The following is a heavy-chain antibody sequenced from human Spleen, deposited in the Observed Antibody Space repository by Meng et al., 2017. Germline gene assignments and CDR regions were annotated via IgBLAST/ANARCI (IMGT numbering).Heavy chain of an antibody. V-gene: IGHV3-33*06. J-gene: IGHJ4*02. D-gene: IGHD2-15*01. CDR3: AKDGGNIVVVVAAEEYYFDY. CDR1: GFTFSSYG. Sequence: GESLKISCAASGFTFSSYGMHWVRQAPGKGLEWVAVIWYDGSNKYYADSVKGRFTISRDNSKNTLYLHMNSLRAEDTAVYYCAKDGGNIVVVVAAEEYYFDYWGQGTLVTVSS. CDR2: IWYDGSNK.